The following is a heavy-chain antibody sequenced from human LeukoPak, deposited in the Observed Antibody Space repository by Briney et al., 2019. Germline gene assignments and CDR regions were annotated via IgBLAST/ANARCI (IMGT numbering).Heavy chain of an antibody. Sequence: GESLRLSCVASGYTFNTYNMNWVRQAPGKGLEWVSSITSSSSYIYYADSVKGRFTISRDNAKSSLYLQMNSLRDEDTAVYYCARDPYSGNYGDYYYYYMDVWGKGTTVTISS. J-gene: IGHJ6*03. CDR1: GYTFNTYN. V-gene: IGHV3-21*01. D-gene: IGHD1-26*01. CDR2: ITSSSSYI. CDR3: ARDPYSGNYGDYYYYYMDV.